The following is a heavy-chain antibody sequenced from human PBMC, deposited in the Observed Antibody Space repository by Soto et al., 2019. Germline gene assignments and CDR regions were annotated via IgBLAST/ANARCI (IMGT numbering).Heavy chain of an antibody. CDR1: GFPFSSYA. V-gene: IGHV3-23*01. CDR2: ISGSGGST. Sequence: GGSLRLSCAASGFPFSSYAMGGVRPAPGKGLEWVSAISGSGGSTYYADSVKGRFTISRDNSKNTLYLQMNSLRAEDTAVYYCAKDRRYSSGLIPDAFDIWGQGTMVTVSS. CDR3: AKDRRYSSGLIPDAFDI. D-gene: IGHD6-19*01. J-gene: IGHJ3*02.